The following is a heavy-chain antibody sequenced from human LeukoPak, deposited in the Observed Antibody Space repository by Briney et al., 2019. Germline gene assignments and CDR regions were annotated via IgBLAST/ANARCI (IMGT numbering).Heavy chain of an antibody. CDR2: IKQNGAEE. CDR3: ARYTVVSSPGAFDL. CDR1: GFTFRSFW. V-gene: IGHV3-7*03. Sequence: GGSLRLSCAASGFTFRSFWMSWVRQTPGKRLEWVANIKQNGAEEYYMDSVKGRFAISRDNAKNSVSLQMNSLRVEDTAMYYCARYTVVSSPGAFDLWGQGTMVTVSS. J-gene: IGHJ3*01. D-gene: IGHD2-21*01.